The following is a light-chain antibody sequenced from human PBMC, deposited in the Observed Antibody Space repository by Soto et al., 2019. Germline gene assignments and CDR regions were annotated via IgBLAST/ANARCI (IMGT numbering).Light chain of an antibody. Sequence: IVLTQSPATLSLSPGERATLSCRACQSVGSALAWFQQRPGQAPRLLIYDASNRATGIPARFSGSGSGTDFTLTISSLEPEDFAAYYCQQRKNWPRSFGQGTKLEIK. J-gene: IGKJ2*01. V-gene: IGKV3-11*01. CDR2: DAS. CDR1: QSVGSA. CDR3: QQRKNWPRS.